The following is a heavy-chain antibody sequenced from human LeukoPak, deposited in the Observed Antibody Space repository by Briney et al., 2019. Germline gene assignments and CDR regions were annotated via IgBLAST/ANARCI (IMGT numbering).Heavy chain of an antibody. CDR2: INPNSGGT. Sequence: ASVKVSCKASGYSFTGYYMYLVRQAPGQGLEWMGRINPNSGGTNYAQKFQGRVTMTRDTSISTAYMELSRLRSDDTAVYYCARGRSSWYDLDYWGQGTLVTVSS. CDR3: ARGRSSWYDLDY. D-gene: IGHD6-13*01. CDR1: GYSFTGYY. V-gene: IGHV1-2*06. J-gene: IGHJ4*02.